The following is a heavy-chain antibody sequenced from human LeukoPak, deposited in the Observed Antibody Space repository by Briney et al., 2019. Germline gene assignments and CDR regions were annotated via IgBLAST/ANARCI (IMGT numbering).Heavy chain of an antibody. CDR2: ISSSSRFI. CDR1: GISFSNYS. V-gene: IGHV3-21*04. CDR3: AKDLWVAAAGMEGGFDY. D-gene: IGHD6-13*01. J-gene: IGHJ4*02. Sequence: GGSLRLSCAASGISFSNYSMNWVRQAPGKGLEWVSLISSSSRFIYYGDSVKGRFTISRDNAKNSLYLQMNSLRAEDTALYYCAKDLWVAAAGMEGGFDYWGQGTLVTVSS.